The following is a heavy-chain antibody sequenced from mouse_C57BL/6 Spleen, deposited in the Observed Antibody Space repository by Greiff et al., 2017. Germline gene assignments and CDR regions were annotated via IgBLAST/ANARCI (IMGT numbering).Heavy chain of an antibody. J-gene: IGHJ2*01. Sequence: QVQLQQPGAELVRPGTSVKLSCKASGYTFTSYWMHWVKQRPGQGLEWIGVIDPSDSYTNYNQKFKGKATLTVDTSSSTAYMQLSSLTSEDSAVYYCARWLLRPYYFDCWGQGTTLTVSS. V-gene: IGHV1-59*01. CDR1: GYTFTSYW. CDR3: ARWLLRPYYFDC. D-gene: IGHD2-3*01. CDR2: IDPSDSYT.